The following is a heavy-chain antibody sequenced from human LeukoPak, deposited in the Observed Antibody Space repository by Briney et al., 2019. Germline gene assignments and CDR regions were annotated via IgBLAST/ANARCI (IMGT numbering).Heavy chain of an antibody. D-gene: IGHD3-10*01. CDR3: ATYPFRGDTHYFDY. Sequence: SETLSLACPVSGGSISSYYWSWIRQPPGKGLEWIAYIYYSGSTNYNPSLKSRVTISVDTSKNQFSLKLSSVTAADTAVYYCATYPFRGDTHYFDYWGQGILVTVSS. V-gene: IGHV4-59*01. J-gene: IGHJ4*02. CDR1: GGSISSYY. CDR2: IYYSGST.